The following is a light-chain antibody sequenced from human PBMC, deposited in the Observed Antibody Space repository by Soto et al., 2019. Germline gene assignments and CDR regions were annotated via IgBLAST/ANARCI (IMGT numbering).Light chain of an antibody. CDR2: TTS. CDR3: QQYHSYPVT. V-gene: IGKV1-5*03. Sequence: IQMTQSPSTLSASVGDRVTITCRASQSLSGLLAWYQQRPGKAPKFLIYTTSFLEPGVPSRFSGSGALTEYSLTISSLQPEDFATYYCQQYHSYPVTFGQGTKVEIK. CDR1: QSLSGL. J-gene: IGKJ1*01.